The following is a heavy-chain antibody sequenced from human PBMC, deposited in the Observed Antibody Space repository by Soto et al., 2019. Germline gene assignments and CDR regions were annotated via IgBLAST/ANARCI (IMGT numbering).Heavy chain of an antibody. Sequence: SETLSLTCTVSGGSISSGGYYWSWIRQHPGKGLEWIGYIYYSGSTYYNPSLKSRVTISVDTSKNQFSLKLSSVTAADTAVYYCARDLVDYYGSGKEERRKNYYYYGMDVWGQGTTVTVSS. V-gene: IGHV4-31*03. CDR2: IYYSGST. J-gene: IGHJ6*02. CDR3: ARDLVDYYGSGKEERRKNYYYYGMDV. CDR1: GGSISSGGYY. D-gene: IGHD3-10*01.